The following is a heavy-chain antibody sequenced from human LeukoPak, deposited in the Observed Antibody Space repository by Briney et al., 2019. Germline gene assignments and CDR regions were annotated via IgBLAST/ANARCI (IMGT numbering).Heavy chain of an antibody. D-gene: IGHD2-15*01. CDR1: GGSISSSNYL. Sequence: PSETLSLTCTVSGGSISSSNYLWGWIRQPPGKGLEWIGSIYYSGSTYHNPSFKSRLTISVDTSKNQFSLRLSSVTAADTAVYYCARQGDSCSGGSCYARTIDYWGQGTLVTVSS. J-gene: IGHJ4*02. CDR3: ARQGDSCSGGSCYARTIDY. V-gene: IGHV4-39*01. CDR2: IYYSGST.